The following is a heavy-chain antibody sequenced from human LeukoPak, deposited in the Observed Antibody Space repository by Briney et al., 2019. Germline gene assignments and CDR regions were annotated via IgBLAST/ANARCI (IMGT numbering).Heavy chain of an antibody. V-gene: IGHV3-48*03. CDR1: GFTFSNYE. CDR2: TSSL. Sequence: GGSLRLSCAASGFTFSNYEVNWVRQAPGKGLEWVATSSLDYADSVRDRFTISRDNATNSVLLQMNSLRAEDTAVYYCARAWVQRHSRRFGMDVWGQGTTVTVSS. J-gene: IGHJ6*02. D-gene: IGHD1-1*01. CDR3: ARAWVQRHSRRFGMDV.